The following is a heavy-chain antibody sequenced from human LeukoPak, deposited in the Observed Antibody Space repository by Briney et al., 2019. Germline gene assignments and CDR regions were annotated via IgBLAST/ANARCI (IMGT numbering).Heavy chain of an antibody. V-gene: IGHV3-21*01. CDR3: ARLWFGEFRWFDP. D-gene: IGHD3-10*01. J-gene: IGHJ5*02. CDR2: INSSSSYI. Sequence: PGGSLRLSCSASGFTFSSYSMNWVRQAPGRGLEWVSSINSSSSYIYYADSVKGRFPISRDNAKNSLYLQMNSLRAEDTAVYYCARLWFGEFRWFDPWGQGTLVTVSS. CDR1: GFTFSSYS.